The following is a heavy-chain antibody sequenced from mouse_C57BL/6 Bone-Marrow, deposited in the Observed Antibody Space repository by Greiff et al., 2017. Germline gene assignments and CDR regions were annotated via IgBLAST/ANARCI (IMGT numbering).Heavy chain of an antibody. CDR3: ARSGGTGGYFDV. Sequence: QVQLQQPGAELVKPGASVKLSCKASGYTFTSYWMHWVKQRPGQGLEWIGMIHPNSGSTNYNEKFKSKATLTVDKSSSTAYMQLSSLTSEDSAVYCCARSGGTGGYFDVWGTGTTVTVSS. J-gene: IGHJ1*03. CDR1: GYTFTSYW. D-gene: IGHD3-1*01. V-gene: IGHV1-64*01. CDR2: IHPNSGST.